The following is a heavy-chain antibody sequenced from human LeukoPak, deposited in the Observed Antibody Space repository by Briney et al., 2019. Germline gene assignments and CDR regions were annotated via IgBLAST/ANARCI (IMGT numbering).Heavy chain of an antibody. Sequence: GASVKVSCKASGYTFTSNYIHWVRQAPGQGLEWMGMIYPRDGSTSYAQKLQGRVTVTRDTSTSTVHMELSGLRSEDTAVYYCARDQEGFDYWGQGTLVTVSP. V-gene: IGHV1-46*01. CDR1: GYTFTSNY. CDR2: IYPRDGST. CDR3: ARDQEGFDY. J-gene: IGHJ4*02.